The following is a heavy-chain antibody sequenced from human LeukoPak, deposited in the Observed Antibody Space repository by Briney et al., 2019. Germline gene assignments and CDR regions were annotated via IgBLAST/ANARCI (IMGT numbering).Heavy chain of an antibody. CDR1: GGSLSSYY. CDR2: IYYSGST. CDR3: AREDYYDSSAGFDY. D-gene: IGHD3-22*01. J-gene: IGHJ4*02. Sequence: SETLSLTCTVSGGSLSSYYWSWVRQPPGKGLECIGYIYYSGSTNYNPSLKSRVTISVDTSKNQFSLKLSSVTAADTDVYYCAREDYYDSSAGFDYWGQGTLVTVSS. V-gene: IGHV4-59*08.